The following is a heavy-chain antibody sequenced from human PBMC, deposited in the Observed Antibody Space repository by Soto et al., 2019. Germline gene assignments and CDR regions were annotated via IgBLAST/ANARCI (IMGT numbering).Heavy chain of an antibody. J-gene: IGHJ6*02. CDR3: ARDLLTGTRLFDYAMDV. CDR2: ISSSSSTI. D-gene: IGHD3-3*01. CDR1: GFTFSSYS. Sequence: GGSLRLSCAASGFTFSSYSMNWVRQAPGKGLEWVSYISSSSSTIYYADSVKGRFTISRDNAKNSLYLQMNSLRDEDTAVYYCARDLLTGTRLFDYAMDVWGQGTTVTVSS. V-gene: IGHV3-48*02.